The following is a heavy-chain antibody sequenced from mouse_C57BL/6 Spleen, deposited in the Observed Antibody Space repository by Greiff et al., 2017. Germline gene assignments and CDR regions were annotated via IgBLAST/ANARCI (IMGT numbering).Heavy chain of an antibody. Sequence: EVQLQESGGGLVKPGGSLKLSCEASGFTFSSSAMSWVRQTPEKSLEWVATICVGGSYTYYPDNLKGRFTISRDTSTNNLYLQMSHLKSEDTAMYYCAREVSRLSHLDYWGQGTTLTVSS. V-gene: IGHV5-4*01. D-gene: IGHD1-1*02. CDR3: AREVSRLSHLDY. CDR2: ICVGGSYT. J-gene: IGHJ2*01. CDR1: GFTFSSSA.